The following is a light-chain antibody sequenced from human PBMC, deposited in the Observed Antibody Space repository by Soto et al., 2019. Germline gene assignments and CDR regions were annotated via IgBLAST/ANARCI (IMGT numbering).Light chain of an antibody. Sequence: DVQMTQSPSSLSASVGDRVTITCRASQTISTYLNWYQQKPGKAPKLLIYAASSLQSGVPSRFSGSGSGTDFTFTISSLQPEDFATYFCQQSFSTLTWTFGQGTKVDIK. CDR3: QQSFSTLTWT. V-gene: IGKV1-39*01. CDR1: QTISTY. CDR2: AAS. J-gene: IGKJ1*01.